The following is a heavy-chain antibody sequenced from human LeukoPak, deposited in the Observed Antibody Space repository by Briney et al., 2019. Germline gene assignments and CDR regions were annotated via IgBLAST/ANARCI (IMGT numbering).Heavy chain of an antibody. V-gene: IGHV3-48*01. CDR1: GFTFSSYT. J-gene: IGHJ6*03. CDR3: ARFAAGGSYYYYMDV. D-gene: IGHD6-25*01. CDR2: IGTSSTTI. Sequence: GGSLRLSCAASGFTFSSYTMNWVRQPPEKGLEWASNIGTSSTTIYYADSVKGRFTISRDNAKNSLYLQMNSLRADDTAVYYCARFAAGGSYYYYMDVWGKGTTVTVSS.